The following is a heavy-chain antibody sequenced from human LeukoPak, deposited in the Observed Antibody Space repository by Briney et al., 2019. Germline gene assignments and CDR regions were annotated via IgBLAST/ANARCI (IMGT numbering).Heavy chain of an antibody. V-gene: IGHV3-9*03. CDR1: GFMFNDYV. CDR2: ISWNSDLI. J-gene: IGHJ4*02. D-gene: IGHD3-22*01. Sequence: SGGSLRLSCVGSGFMFNDYVMHWVWQVPGKSLERVSGISWNSDLIGYADSVKGRFTISRDNDRNTLHLQMNSLRVEDMAFYYCTKSPSFTLGGGYLDSWGQGSLVTVSS. CDR3: TKSPSFTLGGGYLDS.